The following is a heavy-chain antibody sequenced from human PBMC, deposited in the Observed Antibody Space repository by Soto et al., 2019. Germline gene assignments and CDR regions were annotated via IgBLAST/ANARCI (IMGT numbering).Heavy chain of an antibody. CDR2: ISGHNDNT. J-gene: IGHJ3*02. CDR1: GYIFTSYG. D-gene: IGHD3-3*01. Sequence: AASVKVSCKASGYIFTSYGINRVRQAPGQGLEWMGWISGHNDNTNYAQNFQGRVTMTTDTSTYTAYMELRSLKSDDTAVYYCARDAFWSGYYTGREYAASDIWGQGTMVTVSS. CDR3: ARDAFWSGYYTGREYAASDI. V-gene: IGHV1-18*01.